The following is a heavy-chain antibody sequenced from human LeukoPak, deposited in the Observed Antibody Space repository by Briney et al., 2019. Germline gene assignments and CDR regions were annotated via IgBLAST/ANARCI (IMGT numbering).Heavy chain of an antibody. J-gene: IGHJ5*02. CDR2: MSPNSGNT. CDR1: GYTFTSYD. Sequence: ASVKVSCKASGYTFTSYDINWVRQATGQGLEWMGWMSPNSGNTGYAQEFQGRVTITRNTSISTAYMELSSLRSEDTAVYYCARRQLLRAQNPWGQGTLVTVSS. D-gene: IGHD2-2*01. V-gene: IGHV1-8*03. CDR3: ARRQLLRAQNP.